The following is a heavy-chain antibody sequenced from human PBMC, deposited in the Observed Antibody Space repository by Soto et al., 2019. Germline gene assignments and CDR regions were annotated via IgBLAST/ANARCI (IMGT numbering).Heavy chain of an antibody. CDR2: IPSRGRP. V-gene: IGHV4-30-4*01. D-gene: IGHD5-12*01. CDR1: GASVAGGSYY. J-gene: IGHJ5*02. CDR3: GRDTYSGYDFGL. Sequence: QVQLRESGPGLVKPSQTLSLTCSVSGASVAGGSYYWSWVRQPPGKGLEWIGYIPSRGRPVYNPSNTSRGTISAETSKKQLSLQLPSVSAADTAVYYCGRDTYSGYDFGLWGQGILVTVSS.